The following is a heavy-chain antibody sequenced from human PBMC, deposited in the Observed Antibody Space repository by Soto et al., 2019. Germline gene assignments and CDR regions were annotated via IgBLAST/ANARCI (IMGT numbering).Heavy chain of an antibody. CDR1: CGSISSGGYY. CDR2: IYYSGST. J-gene: IGHJ5*02. D-gene: IGHD1-20*01. CDR3: ARVSPVFHLGP. Sequence: PSETLSLTCTVSCGSISSGGYYWSWIRQHPGKGLEWIGYIYYSGSTYYNPSLKSRVTISVDTSKNQFSLKLSSVTAADTAVYYCARVSPVFHLGPWGQGTLVTVSS. V-gene: IGHV4-31*03.